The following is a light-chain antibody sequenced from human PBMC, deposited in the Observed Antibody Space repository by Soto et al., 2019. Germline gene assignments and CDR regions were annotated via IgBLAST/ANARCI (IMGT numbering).Light chain of an antibody. J-gene: IGKJ1*01. CDR1: QSVSSN. CDR3: QQFYNWPWT. V-gene: IGKV3-15*01. Sequence: EIVMTQSPATLSVSPGERATLSCRAIQSVSSNLAWYQQKPGQAPRLLIYGASTRAAGLSARFSGSGSGTAFTLTISSLQSEDLAVYYCQQFYNWPWTFGQGTKVDIK. CDR2: GAS.